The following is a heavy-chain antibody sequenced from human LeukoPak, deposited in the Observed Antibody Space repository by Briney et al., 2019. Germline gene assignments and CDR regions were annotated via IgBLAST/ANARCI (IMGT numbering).Heavy chain of an antibody. Sequence: QPGRSLRLSCTAPGFTFSSYAIHWIRQAPGKGLEWVALVWHDGSNRYYADSVKGRFTISRDNSKNTVYLQMNSLRAEDTAVYYCARELFVSGSCPDYWGQGTLVTVSS. CDR3: ARELFVSGSCPDY. V-gene: IGHV3-33*01. J-gene: IGHJ4*02. D-gene: IGHD3-10*01. CDR1: GFTFSSYA. CDR2: VWHDGSNR.